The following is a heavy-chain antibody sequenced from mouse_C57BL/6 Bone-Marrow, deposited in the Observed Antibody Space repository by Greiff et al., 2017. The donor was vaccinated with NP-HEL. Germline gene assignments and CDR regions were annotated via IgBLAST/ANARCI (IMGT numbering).Heavy chain of an antibody. CDR3: ARSYDGYLFAY. Sequence: QVQLQQSGAELVRPGTSVKMSCKASGYTFTNYWIGWAKQRPGHGLEWIGDIYPGGGYTNYNDKFKGKATLTADKSSSTAYMQFSSLTSEDSAIYYCARSYDGYLFAYWGQGTLVTVSA. V-gene: IGHV1-63*01. CDR2: IYPGGGYT. CDR1: GYTFTNYW. J-gene: IGHJ3*01. D-gene: IGHD2-3*01.